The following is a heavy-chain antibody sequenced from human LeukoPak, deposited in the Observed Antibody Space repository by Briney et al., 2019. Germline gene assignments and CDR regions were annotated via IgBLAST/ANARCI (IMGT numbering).Heavy chain of an antibody. D-gene: IGHD3-10*01. CDR1: VFTFSAYW. J-gene: IGHJ4*02. CDR3: ESGRGYSNFYY. Sequence: GGSLRLSSAASVFTFSAYWMSWGRQAPGGGLEWVSNLNQEVVEENNVDSVKGRFTISRDNAQNSLYLHLNSLRAESTALYFSESGRGYSNFYYWGQGVLVTVS. CDR2: LNQEVVEE. V-gene: IGHV3-7*01.